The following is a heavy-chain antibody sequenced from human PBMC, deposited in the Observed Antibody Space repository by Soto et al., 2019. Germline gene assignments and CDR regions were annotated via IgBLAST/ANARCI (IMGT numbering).Heavy chain of an antibody. D-gene: IGHD6-19*01. V-gene: IGHV3-23*01. CDR2: ISGSGGST. CDR1: GFTFSSYA. CDR3: AKGLAYSSGWYGPYYFDY. J-gene: IGHJ4*02. Sequence: PGGSLRLSCAASGFTFSSYAMSWVRQAPGKGLEWVSAISGSGGSTYYADSVKGRFTISRDNSKNTLYLQMNSLRAEDTAVYYCAKGLAYSSGWYGPYYFDYWGQGTLVTVSS.